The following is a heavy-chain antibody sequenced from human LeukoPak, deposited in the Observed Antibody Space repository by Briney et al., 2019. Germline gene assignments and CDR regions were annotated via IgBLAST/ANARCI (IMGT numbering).Heavy chain of an antibody. Sequence: GGSLRLSCAASGFTFSSYWMSWVRQAPGKGLEWVANIKQDGSEKYYVDSVKGRFTISRDNAKNTLYLQMNSLRAEDTAVYYCARHLSGVTGYTYGRGIDYWGQGTLVTVSS. CDR3: ARHLSGVTGYTYGRGIDY. J-gene: IGHJ4*02. V-gene: IGHV3-7*01. CDR2: IKQDGSEK. D-gene: IGHD5-18*01. CDR1: GFTFSSYW.